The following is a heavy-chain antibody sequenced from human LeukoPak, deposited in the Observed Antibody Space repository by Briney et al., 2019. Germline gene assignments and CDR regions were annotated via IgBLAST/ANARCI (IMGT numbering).Heavy chain of an antibody. V-gene: IGHV3-21*01. D-gene: IGHD5-12*01. CDR2: ISSSSSYI. Sequence: PGGSLRLSCAASGFTFSSYSMNWVRQAPGKGLEWVSSISSSSSYIYYADSVKGRFTISRDNAKNSLYLQMNSLRAEDTAVYYCARALYSGYEGTDYWGQGTLVTVSS. J-gene: IGHJ4*02. CDR1: GFTFSSYS. CDR3: ARALYSGYEGTDY.